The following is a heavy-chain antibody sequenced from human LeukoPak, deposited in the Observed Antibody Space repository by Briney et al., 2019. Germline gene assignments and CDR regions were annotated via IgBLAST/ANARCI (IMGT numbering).Heavy chain of an antibody. CDR2: IIPILGIA. V-gene: IGHV1-69*04. CDR1: GGTFSNFA. J-gene: IGHJ6*02. Sequence: ASVKVSCKASGGTFSNFAISWVRQAPGQGLEWLGRIIPILGIANYAQKFQGRVTITADKSTSTAYMELSSLRSEDTAVYYCASDKRTVVTFGHYYYGMDVWGQGTTVTVSS. CDR3: ASDKRTVVTFGHYYYGMDV. D-gene: IGHD4-23*01.